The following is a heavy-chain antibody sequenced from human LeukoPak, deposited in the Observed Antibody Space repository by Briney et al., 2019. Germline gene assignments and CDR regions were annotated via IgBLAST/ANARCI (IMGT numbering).Heavy chain of an antibody. CDR2: IYSGGST. V-gene: IGHV3-66*01. D-gene: IGHD5-12*01. CDR1: GFTVSSNY. Sequence: GGSLRLSCAASGFTVSSNYMSWVRQAPGNGLEWVSVIYSGGSTYYADSVKGRFTISRDNSKNTLYLQMNSLRAEDTAVYYCARTAYSDYSLGFWGQGTLVTVSS. J-gene: IGHJ4*02. CDR3: ARTAYSDYSLGF.